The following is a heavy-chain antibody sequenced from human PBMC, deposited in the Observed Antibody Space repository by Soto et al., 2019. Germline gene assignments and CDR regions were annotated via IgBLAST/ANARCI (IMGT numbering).Heavy chain of an antibody. D-gene: IGHD2-8*01. J-gene: IGHJ6*02. CDR3: ARENGHPGHNYAMDV. V-gene: IGHV3-11*01. Sequence: GALRLSCAASGFSFSAYYMSWIRQAPGKGPEWVSYISFNGDVTRYSDSVEGRFTVSRDNAKKSLYLQMNSLRVEDTAVYYCARENGHPGHNYAMDVWGQGTTVTVSS. CDR2: ISFNGDVT. CDR1: GFSFSAYY.